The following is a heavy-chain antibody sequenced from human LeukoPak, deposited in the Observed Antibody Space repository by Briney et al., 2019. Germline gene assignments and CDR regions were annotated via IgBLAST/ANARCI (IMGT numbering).Heavy chain of an antibody. J-gene: IGHJ4*02. D-gene: IGHD2-2*01. V-gene: IGHV5-51*01. CDR3: ARTYCSDTSCSDFDY. CDR1: GYSFTSYW. CDR2: IYPADSDT. Sequence: GESLKISCKGSGYSFTSYWIAWVRRMPGKGLEWLGIIYPADSDTRYSPSFQGQVTISADKSISTAYLRWSSLKASDTAMYYCARTYCSDTSCSDFDYWGQGTLVTVSS.